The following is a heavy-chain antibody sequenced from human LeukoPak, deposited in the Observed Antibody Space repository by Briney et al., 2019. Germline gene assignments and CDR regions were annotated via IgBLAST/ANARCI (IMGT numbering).Heavy chain of an antibody. CDR3: ARENLSGTNPNFDY. Sequence: AXVKVSCKASGYTFTSYYMHWVGQAPGQGLEGMGQINPSGGSTSYAQKFQGRVTMTRDTSTSTVYMELSSLRSEDTAVYYCARENLSGTNPNFDYWGQGTLVTVSS. V-gene: IGHV1-46*03. D-gene: IGHD2-2*01. CDR2: INPSGGST. CDR1: GYTFTSYY. J-gene: IGHJ4*02.